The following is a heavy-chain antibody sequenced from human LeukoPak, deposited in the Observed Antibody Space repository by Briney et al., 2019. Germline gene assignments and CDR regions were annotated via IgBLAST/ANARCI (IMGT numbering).Heavy chain of an antibody. J-gene: IGHJ4*02. CDR3: AREGIPYCFDY. Sequence: GGSLRLSCSASGFTFSTYEMHWVRQAPGKGLEWVSYISSSGNTIYYADSVKGRFTISRDDSKNTLYLQMNSLTAEDTAIYYCAREGIPYCFDYWGQGTLVTVSS. CDR1: GFTFSTYE. D-gene: IGHD2-15*01. CDR2: ISSSGNTI. V-gene: IGHV3-48*03.